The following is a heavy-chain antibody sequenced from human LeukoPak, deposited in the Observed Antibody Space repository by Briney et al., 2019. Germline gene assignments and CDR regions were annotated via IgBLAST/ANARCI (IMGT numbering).Heavy chain of an antibody. D-gene: IGHD4-23*01. Sequence: SETLSLTCTVSGGSISSYYWSWIRQPAGKGLEWIGRVYTSGSTNYNPSLKSRVTMSVDTSKNQFSLELSSVTAADTAVYYCASSHVYGGNSLDYWGQGTLVTVSS. CDR3: ASSHVYGGNSLDY. CDR2: VYTSGST. J-gene: IGHJ4*02. CDR1: GGSISSYY. V-gene: IGHV4-4*07.